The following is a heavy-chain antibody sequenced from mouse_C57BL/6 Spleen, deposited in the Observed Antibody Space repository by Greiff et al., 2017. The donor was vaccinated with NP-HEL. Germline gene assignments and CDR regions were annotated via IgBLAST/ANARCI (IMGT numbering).Heavy chain of an antibody. CDR2: INPSTGGT. V-gene: IGHV1-42*01. CDR3: ARHYYGSSYSAMDY. J-gene: IGHJ4*01. Sequence: EVQLQQSGPELVKPGASVKISCKASGYSFTGYYMNWVKQSPEKSLEWIGEINPSTGGTTYNQKFKAKATLTVDKSSSTAYMQLKILTSEDSAVYYCARHYYGSSYSAMDYWGKGTSVTVSS. D-gene: IGHD1-1*01. CDR1: GYSFTGYY.